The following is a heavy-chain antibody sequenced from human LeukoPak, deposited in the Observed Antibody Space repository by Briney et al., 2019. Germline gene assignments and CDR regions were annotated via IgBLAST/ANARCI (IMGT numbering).Heavy chain of an antibody. J-gene: IGHJ4*02. D-gene: IGHD3-22*01. CDR3: AKNGYYYDSSGYYYNDY. CDR2: ISYVGSNK. Sequence: GRSLRLSCAASGFTFSSYGMHWVRQAPGKGLEWVAVISYVGSNKYYADSVKGRFTISRDNSKNTLYLQMNSLRAEDTAVYYCAKNGYYYDSSGYYYNDYWGQGTLVTVSS. V-gene: IGHV3-30*18. CDR1: GFTFSSYG.